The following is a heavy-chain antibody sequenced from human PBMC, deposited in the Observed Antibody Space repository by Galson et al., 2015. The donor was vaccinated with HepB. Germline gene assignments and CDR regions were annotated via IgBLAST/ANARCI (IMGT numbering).Heavy chain of an antibody. CDR3: VRGSAYDFCAFDI. J-gene: IGHJ3*02. CDR2: VNPTTGDA. V-gene: IGHV1-2*04. D-gene: IGHD3/OR15-3a*01. Sequence: SVKVSCKASGYAFNKYYMPWVRQAPGQGLEWMGWVNPTTGDAKYAQKFQPWVTLTSYASISTGYMELRRLRSDDTALYYCVRGSAYDFCAFDIWGQGTMVRVSS. CDR1: GYAFNKYY.